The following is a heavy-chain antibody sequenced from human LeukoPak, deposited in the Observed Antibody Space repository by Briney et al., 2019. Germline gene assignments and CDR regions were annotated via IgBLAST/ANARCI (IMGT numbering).Heavy chain of an antibody. CDR3: ARSMVRESYYFDY. J-gene: IGHJ4*02. D-gene: IGHD3-10*01. Sequence: GGSLRLSCAASGFTFSSYSMNWVRQAPGKGLEWVSSISSSSTSIYYADSVKGRFTISRDNAKNSLYLQMNSLRAEDTAVYYCARSMVRESYYFDYWGQGTLVTVSS. V-gene: IGHV3-21*01. CDR1: GFTFSSYS. CDR2: ISSSSTSI.